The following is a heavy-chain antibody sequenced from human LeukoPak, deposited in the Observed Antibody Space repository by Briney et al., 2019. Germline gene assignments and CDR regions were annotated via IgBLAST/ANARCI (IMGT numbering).Heavy chain of an antibody. CDR3: ARNNGMDV. J-gene: IGHJ6*02. CDR2: VNRDGSET. CDR1: GFSLSSHW. V-gene: IGHV3-7*03. Sequence: GGSLRLSCAASGFSLSSHWMTWVRQVPGRGPEWVANVNRDGSETYYLDSVRGRFTISKDNAKNSLYLQMNSLRAEDTALYHCARNNGMDVWGQGTTVIVSS.